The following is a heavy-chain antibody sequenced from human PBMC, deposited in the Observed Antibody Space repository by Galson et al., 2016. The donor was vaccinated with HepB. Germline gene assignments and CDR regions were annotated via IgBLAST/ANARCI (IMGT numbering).Heavy chain of an antibody. J-gene: IGHJ4*02. CDR2: IKEDGSQK. CDR1: GFNFWDYW. CDR3: VSQTGPTF. Sequence: LRLSCAASGFNFWDYWMSWVRQAPGKGPEWVANIKEDGSQKDYVDSVKDRFTISRDNAKNSLYLQMSSLRAEDTAVYYCVSQTGPTFWGQGTLVTVSS. D-gene: IGHD3-9*01. V-gene: IGHV3-7*01.